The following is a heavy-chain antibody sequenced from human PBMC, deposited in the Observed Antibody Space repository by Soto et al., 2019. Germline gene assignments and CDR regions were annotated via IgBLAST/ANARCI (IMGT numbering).Heavy chain of an antibody. Sequence: QVQLVQSGAEVKKPGSSVKVSCKASGGTFNTFAISWVRQAPGQGFEWLGGIIPIFRTPDYAQKFQDRVTIIAEETASTAYMELSRLRSDDTAVYYWERDQERQRLGGNYYYAMDVWGQGTTVTVSS. CDR1: GGTFNTFA. D-gene: IGHD5-12*01. J-gene: IGHJ6*02. CDR2: IIPIFRTP. CDR3: ERDQERQRLGGNYYYAMDV. V-gene: IGHV1-69*12.